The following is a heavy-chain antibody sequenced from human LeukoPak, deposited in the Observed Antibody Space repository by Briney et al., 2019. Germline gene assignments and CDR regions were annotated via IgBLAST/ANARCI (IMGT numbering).Heavy chain of an antibody. D-gene: IGHD3-9*01. J-gene: IGHJ4*02. CDR2: ISEDGGYST. V-gene: IGHV3-48*03. CDR1: GFIFSRHQ. Sequence: GGSLRLSCAASGFIFSRHQMGWARQAPGKGLEWVAYISEDGGYSTDYADSVKGRFTISRDNAKNSLYLQMNSLRAEDTAVYYCARQGYDILTGYSFDYWGQGTLVTVSS. CDR3: ARQGYDILTGYSFDY.